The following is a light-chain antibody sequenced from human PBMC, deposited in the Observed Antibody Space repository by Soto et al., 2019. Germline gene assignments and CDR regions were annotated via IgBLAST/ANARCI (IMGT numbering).Light chain of an antibody. CDR1: QSISSW. CDR2: DAS. J-gene: IGKJ1*01. V-gene: IGKV1-5*01. Sequence: DIQMTQSPSTLSASVGDRVTITCRASQSISSWLAWYQQKPGKAPKLLIYDASNRATGIPARFSGSGSGTDFTLTISSLEPEDFAVYYCQQRSNWPPWTFGQGTKVEIK. CDR3: QQRSNWPPWT.